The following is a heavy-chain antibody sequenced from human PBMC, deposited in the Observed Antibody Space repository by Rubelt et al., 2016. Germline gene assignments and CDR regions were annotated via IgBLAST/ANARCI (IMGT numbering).Heavy chain of an antibody. V-gene: IGHV4-59*12. Sequence: GLEWIGYIYSSGSTNYNASLKSRVTISIDRSKNQFSLNLSSVTAADTAVYYCARAHYYGSGSYYKKYNWFDPWGQGTLVTVSS. J-gene: IGHJ5*02. CDR2: IYSSGST. D-gene: IGHD3-10*01. CDR3: ARAHYYGSGSYYKKYNWFDP.